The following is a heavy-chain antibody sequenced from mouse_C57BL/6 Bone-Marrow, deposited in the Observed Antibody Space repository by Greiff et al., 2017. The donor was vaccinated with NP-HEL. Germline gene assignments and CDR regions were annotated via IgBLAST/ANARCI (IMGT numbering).Heavy chain of an antibody. J-gene: IGHJ4*01. CDR2: IYPGSGNT. CDR1: GYTFPDYY. D-gene: IGHD1-1*01. V-gene: IGHV1-76*01. Sequence: QVQLKQSGAGLVRPGASVKLSCKASGYTFPDYYINWVKQRPGQGLEWIARIYPGSGNTYYNEKFKGKATLPAEKYSSTAYMQLSSLTSEDSAVYFCARTVVPNYYAMDYWGQGTSVTVSS. CDR3: ARTVVPNYYAMDY.